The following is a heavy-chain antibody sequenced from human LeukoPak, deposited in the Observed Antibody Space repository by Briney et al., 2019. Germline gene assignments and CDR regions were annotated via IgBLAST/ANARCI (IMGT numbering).Heavy chain of an antibody. V-gene: IGHV3-66*01. Sequence: GGSLGLSCAASGFTVSSNYMSWVRQAPGKGLEWVSVIYSGGSTYYADSVKGRFTISRDNSKNTLYLQMNSLRAEDTAVYYCASWLFGDFDYWGQGTLVTVSS. CDR3: ASWLFGDFDY. D-gene: IGHD3-3*01. CDR2: IYSGGST. CDR1: GFTVSSNY. J-gene: IGHJ4*02.